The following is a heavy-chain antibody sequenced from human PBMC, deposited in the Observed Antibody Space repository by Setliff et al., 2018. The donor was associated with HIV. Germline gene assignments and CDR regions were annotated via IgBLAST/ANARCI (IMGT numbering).Heavy chain of an antibody. V-gene: IGHV6-1*01. CDR2: TYYRSAWYT. CDR3: AREEGSAGYWHFDL. Sequence: PSQTLSLTCAISGCSVSNNNAAWNWIRQSPSRGLEWLGKTYYRSAWYTDYATSVKSRINIKADSSKNQISLHLNSVTPEDTAVYYCAREEGSAGYWHFDLWGRGTLVTVSS. CDR1: GCSVSNNNAA. J-gene: IGHJ2*01. D-gene: IGHD3-3*02.